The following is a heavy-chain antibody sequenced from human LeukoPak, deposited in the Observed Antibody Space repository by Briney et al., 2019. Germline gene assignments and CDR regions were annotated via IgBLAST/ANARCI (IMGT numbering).Heavy chain of an antibody. CDR1: GGSISSSSYY. Sequence: PSETLSLTCTVSGGSISSSSYYWGWIRQPPGKGLEWIGSIYCSGSTYYNPSLKSRVTISVDTSKNQFSLKLSSVTAADTAVYYCAKDSSGGVMDVWGKGTTVTISS. CDR2: IYCSGST. D-gene: IGHD3-22*01. J-gene: IGHJ6*03. V-gene: IGHV4-39*01. CDR3: AKDSSGGVMDV.